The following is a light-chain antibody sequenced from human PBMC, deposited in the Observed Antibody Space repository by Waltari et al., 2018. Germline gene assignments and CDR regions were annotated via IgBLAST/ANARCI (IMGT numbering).Light chain of an antibody. Sequence: NFMLTQPHSVSASPGQTVTISCTRSSGSIASNYVQWYQQPPGSAPTTVIYEYNRRPSGVPDRFSGSIDSSSNSASLTISGLKTEDEADYYCQSYDVSNPDWVFGGGTKLTVL. CDR1: SGSIASNY. CDR2: EYN. V-gene: IGLV6-57*04. J-gene: IGLJ3*02. CDR3: QSYDVSNPDWV.